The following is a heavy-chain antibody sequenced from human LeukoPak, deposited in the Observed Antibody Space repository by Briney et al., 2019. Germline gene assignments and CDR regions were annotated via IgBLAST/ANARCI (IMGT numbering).Heavy chain of an antibody. CDR3: ARAGVTYQLLFRY. CDR2: IKQDGSEK. CDR1: GFNVNNAW. Sequence: GGSLRLSCAASGFNVNNAWMSWVRQAPGKGLEWVANIKQDGSEKYYVDSVKGRFTISRDNAKNSLYLQMNSLRAEDTAVYYCARAGVTYQLLFRYWGQGTLVTVSS. V-gene: IGHV3-7*01. J-gene: IGHJ4*02. D-gene: IGHD2-2*01.